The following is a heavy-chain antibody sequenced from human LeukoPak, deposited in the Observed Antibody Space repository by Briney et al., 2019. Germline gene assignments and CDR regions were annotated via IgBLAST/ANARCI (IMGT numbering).Heavy chain of an antibody. CDR1: GFTFSSYS. V-gene: IGHV3-21*01. CDR2: ISSSSSYI. CDR3: ARDRGPRITIFGVVIS. D-gene: IGHD3-3*01. J-gene: IGHJ5*02. Sequence: GGSLRLSCAASGFTFSSYSMNWVRQAPGRGLEWVSSISSSSSYIYYADSVKGRFTISRDNAKNSLYLQMNSLRAEDTAVYYCARDRGPRITIFGVVISWGQGTLVTVSS.